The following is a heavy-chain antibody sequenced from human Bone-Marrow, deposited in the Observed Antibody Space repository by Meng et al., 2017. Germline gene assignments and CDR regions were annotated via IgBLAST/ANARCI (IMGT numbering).Heavy chain of an antibody. CDR1: GFKLSSYW. Sequence: VTLVGSGGGLVQPGGSLRLSCVASGFKLSSYWMHWVRQAPGKGLVWVSRINIDGSSTIYADSVEGRFTISRDNAKNTLYLQMNSLRVDDTAVYYCAQLGTTDYWGQGALVTVSS. V-gene: IGHV3-74*01. J-gene: IGHJ4*02. CDR2: INIDGSST. CDR3: AQLGTTDY. D-gene: IGHD6-13*01.